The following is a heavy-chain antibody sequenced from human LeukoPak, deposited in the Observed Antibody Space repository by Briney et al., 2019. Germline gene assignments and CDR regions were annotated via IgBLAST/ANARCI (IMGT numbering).Heavy chain of an antibody. D-gene: IGHD5-12*01. J-gene: IGHJ4*02. V-gene: IGHV3-23*01. CDR1: GFTFSSYA. CDR2: ISGSGGST. CDR3: ARDLVLPGLGYELDY. Sequence: GGSLRLSCAASGFTFSSYAMSWVRQAPGKGLEWVSAISGSGGSTYYADSVKGRFTISRDNSKNTLYLQMNSLRAEDTAVYYCARDLVLPGLGYELDYWGQGTLVTVSS.